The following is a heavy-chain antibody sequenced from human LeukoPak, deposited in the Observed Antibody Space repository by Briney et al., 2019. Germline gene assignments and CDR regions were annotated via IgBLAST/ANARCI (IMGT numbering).Heavy chain of an antibody. V-gene: IGHV4-59*01. Sequence: SETQSLTCTVSAGSISTYYWNWIRQPPGKGLEWIGYIYYSGRTNYNPSLMSRVTISLDTSKKQVSLKLRSVTAADTAVYYCARDVRDLYYYMDVWGKGTTVTVSS. CDR2: IYYSGRT. J-gene: IGHJ6*03. CDR3: ARDVRDLYYYMDV. CDR1: AGSISTYY. D-gene: IGHD6-6*01.